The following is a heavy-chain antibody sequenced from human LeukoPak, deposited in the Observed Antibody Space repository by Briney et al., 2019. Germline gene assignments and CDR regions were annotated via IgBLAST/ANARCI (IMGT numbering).Heavy chain of an antibody. CDR1: GFTFSSYA. CDR2: MSGRGGST. D-gene: IGHD3-16*01. J-gene: IGHJ5*02. Sequence: GGSLPHSCAASGFTFSSYAMSWVRQAPGKGLEWVSGMSGRGGSTYHADSVKGRFTISRDNSKNTLYLQMNSLRAEDTAVYYCAKGRDHDYAKHWFDPWGRGTLVTVSS. V-gene: IGHV3-23*01. CDR3: AKGRDHDYAKHWFDP.